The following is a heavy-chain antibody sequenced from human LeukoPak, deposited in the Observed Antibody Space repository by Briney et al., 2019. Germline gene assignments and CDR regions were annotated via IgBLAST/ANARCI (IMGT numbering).Heavy chain of an antibody. CDR1: GGSISSYY. Sequence: SETLSLTCTVYGGSISSYYWSWIRQPPGKGLEWIGYIYYSGSTNYNPSLKSRVTISVDTSKNQFSLKLSSVTAADTAVYYCARDLNGGIDYWGQGTLVTVSS. V-gene: IGHV4-59*12. D-gene: IGHD3-16*01. CDR3: ARDLNGGIDY. CDR2: IYYSGST. J-gene: IGHJ4*02.